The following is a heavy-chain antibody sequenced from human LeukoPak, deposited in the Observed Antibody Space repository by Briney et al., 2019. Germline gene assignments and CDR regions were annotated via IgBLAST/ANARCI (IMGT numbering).Heavy chain of an antibody. CDR3: ARAEPGASSSWYVRPSTRYYYYGMDV. Sequence: ASVNVSCKASGYTFTSYDINWVRQATGQGLEWMGWMNPNSGNTGYAQKFQGRVTMTRNTSISTAYMELSSLRSEDTAVYYCARAEPGASSSWYVRPSTRYYYYGMDVWGQGTTVTVSS. D-gene: IGHD6-13*01. CDR1: GYTFTSYD. CDR2: MNPNSGNT. J-gene: IGHJ6*02. V-gene: IGHV1-8*01.